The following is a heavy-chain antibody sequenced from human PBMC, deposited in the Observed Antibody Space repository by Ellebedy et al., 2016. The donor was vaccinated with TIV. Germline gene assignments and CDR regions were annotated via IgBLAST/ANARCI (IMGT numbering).Heavy chain of an antibody. CDR3: AKGVGVGYGMDV. CDR1: GFSISEHY. V-gene: IGHV3-43*02. CDR2: ISGDGGST. D-gene: IGHD1-26*01. J-gene: IGHJ6*02. Sequence: PGGSLRLSCAAAGFSISEHYMHWVRQAPGKGLEWVSLISGDGGSTYYADSVKGRFTISRDNSKHSLYLQMNSLRTEDTALYYCAKGVGVGYGMDVWGQGTTVTVSS.